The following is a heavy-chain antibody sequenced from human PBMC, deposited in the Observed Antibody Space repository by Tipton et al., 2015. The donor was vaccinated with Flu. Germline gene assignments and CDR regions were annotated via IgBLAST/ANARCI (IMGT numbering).Heavy chain of an antibody. CDR3: ARASRGRYYSDYYYYGMDV. D-gene: IGHD3-10*01. V-gene: IGHV3-7*01. CDR1: GFTFSNYW. Sequence: AVSGFTFSNYWMSWVRQAPGKGLEWVATIKQDASEEYYVISVRGRFTISRDNAQNSLHLQMNSLRVEDTAVYYCARASRGRYYSDYYYYGMDVWGQGTTVTVSS. CDR2: IKQDASEE. J-gene: IGHJ6*02.